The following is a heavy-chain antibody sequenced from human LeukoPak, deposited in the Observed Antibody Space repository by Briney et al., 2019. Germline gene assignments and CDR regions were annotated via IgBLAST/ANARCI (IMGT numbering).Heavy chain of an antibody. CDR3: ARAPEYCSGGSCPVEAFDI. CDR1: GFTFSSYV. CDR2: ISYDGSNE. D-gene: IGHD2-15*01. J-gene: IGHJ3*02. Sequence: PGGSLRLSCAASGFTFSSYVMHWVRQAPGKGLEWVAIISYDGSNEYYADSVKGRFTISRDNSKNTLYLQMNSLRAEDTAVYYCARAPEYCSGGSCPVEAFDIWGQGTMVTVSS. V-gene: IGHV3-30*04.